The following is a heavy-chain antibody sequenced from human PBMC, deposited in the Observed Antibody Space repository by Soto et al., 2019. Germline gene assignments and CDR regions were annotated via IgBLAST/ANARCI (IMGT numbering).Heavy chain of an antibody. Sequence: LRLSCAASGLTFSSYGMHWVRQAPGKGLEWVAVIWYDGSNKYYAGSVKGRFTISRDNSKNTLYLQMNSLRAEDTAVYYCARVVSSGYYNAFDIWGQGTMVTVSS. V-gene: IGHV3-33*01. J-gene: IGHJ3*02. CDR1: GLTFSSYG. D-gene: IGHD3-22*01. CDR2: IWYDGSNK. CDR3: ARVVSSGYYNAFDI.